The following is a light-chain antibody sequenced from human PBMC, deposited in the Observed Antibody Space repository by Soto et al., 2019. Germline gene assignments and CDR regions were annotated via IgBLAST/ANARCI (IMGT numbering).Light chain of an antibody. V-gene: IGLV2-14*01. CDR3: SSYTNINTRACV. J-gene: IGLJ1*01. CDR1: SGDSGSYNR. CDR2: EVT. Sequence: SVLTQPGSVSGSPGQSITISCTGTSGDSGSYNRVSWYQQHPGKAPKLIIYEVTDRPSGVSNRFSGSKSGNTASLTISGLQAEDEAEYYCSSYTNINTRACVFGTGTKVTVL.